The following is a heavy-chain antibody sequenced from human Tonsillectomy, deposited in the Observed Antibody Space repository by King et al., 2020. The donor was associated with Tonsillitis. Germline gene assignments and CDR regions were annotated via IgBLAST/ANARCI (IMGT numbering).Heavy chain of an antibody. CDR2: ISAHNGNT. D-gene: IGHD3-22*01. Sequence: QLVQSGAEVKKPGASVKVSCKASGYTFTNDGFSWVRQAPGHGLEWMGCISAHNGNTNYAQKFQGRVTMTTDTSTSTAYMDLRSLRSDDTAVYYCVRATYYYEGVYWGQGTLVTVSS. CDR3: VRATYYYEGVY. J-gene: IGHJ4*02. V-gene: IGHV1-18*01. CDR1: GYTFTNDG.